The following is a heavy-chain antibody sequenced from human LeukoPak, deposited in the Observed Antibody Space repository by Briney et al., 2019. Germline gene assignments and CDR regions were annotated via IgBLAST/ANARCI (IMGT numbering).Heavy chain of an antibody. CDR3: ARAPGYGDLYYFDY. D-gene: IGHD4-17*01. J-gene: IGHJ4*02. V-gene: IGHV4-59*11. CDR2: IYYSGST. Sequence: SETLSLTCTVSGGSIGSHYWSWIRQPPGKGLEWIGYIYYSGSTNYNPSLKSRVTISVDTSKNQFSLKLSSVTAADTAVYYCARAPGYGDLYYFDYWGQGTLVTVSS. CDR1: GGSIGSHY.